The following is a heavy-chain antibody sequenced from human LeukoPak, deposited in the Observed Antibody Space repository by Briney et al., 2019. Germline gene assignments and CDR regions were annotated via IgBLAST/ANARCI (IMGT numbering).Heavy chain of an antibody. D-gene: IGHD4-11*01. Sequence: PSETLSLTCTVSGGSLRSVYWSWIRQPPGKGLEWIGYIYYSGSTNYNPSLKSRVTISVDTSKNQFSLKLSSVTAADTAVYYCAKWTTVTFESWGQGTLVTVSS. CDR3: AKWTTVTFES. V-gene: IGHV4-59*01. J-gene: IGHJ5*01. CDR1: GGSLRSVY. CDR2: IYYSGST.